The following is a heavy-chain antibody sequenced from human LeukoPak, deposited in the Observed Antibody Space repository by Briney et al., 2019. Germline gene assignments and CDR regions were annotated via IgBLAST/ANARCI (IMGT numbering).Heavy chain of an antibody. CDR1: GGTFSSYA. Sequence: GASVKVSCKASGGTFSSYAISWVRQAPGQGLEWMGRIIPILGTANYAQKFQGRVTITTDESTSTAYMELGSLRSEDTAVYYCARALDYGSGISPFDYWGQGTLVTVSS. D-gene: IGHD3-10*01. CDR3: ARALDYGSGISPFDY. J-gene: IGHJ4*02. V-gene: IGHV1-69*11. CDR2: IIPILGTA.